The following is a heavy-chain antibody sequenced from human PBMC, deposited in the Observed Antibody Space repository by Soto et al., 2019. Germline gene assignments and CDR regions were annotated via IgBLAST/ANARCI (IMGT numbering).Heavy chain of an antibody. V-gene: IGHV3-30*03. J-gene: IGHJ5*02. Sequence: GGSLRLSCAASGFTFNTYGMHWVRQAPGKGLEWVAFISHDGSNEYYADSVKGRFTISRDNAKNTLYLQMNSLRAEDTAVYYCARGSHYYDSSGYSGFDPWGQGTLVTVSS. CDR1: GFTFNTYG. CDR2: ISHDGSNE. CDR3: ARGSHYYDSSGYSGFDP. D-gene: IGHD3-22*01.